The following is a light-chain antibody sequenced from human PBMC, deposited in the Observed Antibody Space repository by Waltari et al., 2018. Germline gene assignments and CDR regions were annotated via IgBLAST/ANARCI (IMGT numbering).Light chain of an antibody. CDR1: QSVLYSSNNKNY. V-gene: IGKV4-1*01. Sequence: DIVMTQSPDSLAVSLGERATINCKSSQSVLYSSNNKNYFSWYQQKPGQPPKLLFCWASTRESGVPDRFSGSWSGRDFTLTIRSLQAEDVAVYYCQQYYSTLWTFGQGTKVEIK. CDR3: QQYYSTLWT. J-gene: IGKJ1*01. CDR2: WAS.